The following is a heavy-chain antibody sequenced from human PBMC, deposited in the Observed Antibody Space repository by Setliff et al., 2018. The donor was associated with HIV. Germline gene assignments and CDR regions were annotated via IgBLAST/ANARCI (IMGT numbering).Heavy chain of an antibody. Sequence: PSETLSLTCTVSGGSISNGYYYWSWIRQPAGKGLEWIGHIYSSGSTNYNPSLKSRVTISVDTPKNQFSLKLSSVTAADTAVYYCASYDILTGYYGHYFDYWGQGTLVTVSS. CDR1: GGSISNGYYY. V-gene: IGHV4-61*09. CDR3: ASYDILTGYYGHYFDY. J-gene: IGHJ4*02. CDR2: IYSSGST. D-gene: IGHD3-9*01.